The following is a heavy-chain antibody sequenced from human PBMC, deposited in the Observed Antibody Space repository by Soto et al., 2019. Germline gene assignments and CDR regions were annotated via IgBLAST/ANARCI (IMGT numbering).Heavy chain of an antibody. J-gene: IGHJ4*02. D-gene: IGHD6-25*01. CDR2: ISYDGTNK. CDR3: AKDRGYINSPFDL. V-gene: IGHV3-30-3*01. Sequence: GGSLRLSCAASGFAFNKYAMHWVRQAPGKGLEWLAVISYDGTNKYYADSVKGRFTISRDNSRNTLYLQMNGLRPEDTAIYYCAKDRGYINSPFDLWGQGTLVTVSS. CDR1: GFAFNKYA.